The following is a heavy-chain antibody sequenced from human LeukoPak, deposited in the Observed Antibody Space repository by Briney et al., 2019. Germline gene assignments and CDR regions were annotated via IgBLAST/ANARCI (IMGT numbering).Heavy chain of an antibody. V-gene: IGHV3-21*01. CDR2: ISSSSSYI. CDR3: ARGARRQLDVDY. D-gene: IGHD6-13*01. CDR1: GFTFSSYS. Sequence: GGSLRLSCAASGFTFSSYSMNWVRQAPGKGLEWVSSISSSSSYIYYADSVKGRFTISRDNAKNSLYLQMNSLRAEDTTVYYCARGARRQLDVDYWAREPWSPSPQ. J-gene: IGHJ4*02.